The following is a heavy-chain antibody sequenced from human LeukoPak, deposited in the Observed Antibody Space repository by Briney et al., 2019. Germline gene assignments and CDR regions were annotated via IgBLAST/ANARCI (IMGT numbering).Heavy chain of an antibody. D-gene: IGHD3-3*01. CDR2: MHYIGSS. V-gene: IGHV4-39*07. CDR1: GGSVSSHTYY. J-gene: IGHJ4*02. Sequence: PSETLSLTCTVSGGSVSSHTYYWGWIRQPRGKGLEWIGSMHYIGSSYYNPSLKSRVTRSVDTSKNQFSLKLSSVTAADTAVYYCARDTETWSGSDPYYFDYWGQGTLVAVSS. CDR3: ARDTETWSGSDPYYFDY.